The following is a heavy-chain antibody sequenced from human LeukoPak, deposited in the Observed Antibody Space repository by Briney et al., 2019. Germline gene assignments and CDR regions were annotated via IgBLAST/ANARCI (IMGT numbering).Heavy chain of an antibody. CDR3: ARNKYYDSSGYFDY. D-gene: IGHD3-22*01. V-gene: IGHV4-34*01. CDR1: GGSFGGYY. Sequence: NPSETLSLTCAVYGGSFGGYYWSWIRQPPGKGLEWIGEINHSGSTNYNPSLKSRVTISVDTSKNQFSLKLSSVTAADTAVYYCARNKYYDSSGYFDYWGQGTLVTVSS. J-gene: IGHJ4*02. CDR2: INHSGST.